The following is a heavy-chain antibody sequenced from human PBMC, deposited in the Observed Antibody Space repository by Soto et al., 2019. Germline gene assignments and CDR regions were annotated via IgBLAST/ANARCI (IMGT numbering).Heavy chain of an antibody. D-gene: IGHD4-17*01. CDR2: ISYHGINK. Sequence: QVQLVESGGGVVQPGSSLTLSCVASGFRFSSYGTHWVRQIPGKGLEWVSVISYHGINKYYADSVKGRFTISRDNSKNTVYLQMNRLRGEDTAVYHCAKDSDYGEHEDWFDPWGQGTLVTVSS. J-gene: IGHJ5*02. CDR1: GFRFSSYG. V-gene: IGHV3-30*18. CDR3: AKDSDYGEHEDWFDP.